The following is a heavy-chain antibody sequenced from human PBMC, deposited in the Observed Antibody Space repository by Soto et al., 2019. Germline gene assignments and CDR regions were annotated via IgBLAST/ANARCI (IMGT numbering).Heavy chain of an antibody. CDR3: AKGSTNSRPYYFDY. J-gene: IGHJ4*02. V-gene: IGHV3-23*01. D-gene: IGHD6-13*01. Sequence: EVQLLESGGGLVQPGGSQRVSCAASGFTFTSYVMSWVRHASGKGLEWVSAITGSSGDTYHADSVKGRFTISRDNTKNTLYLQMNNLRVEDTAVYYCAKGSTNSRPYYFDYWGQGTLVTVSS. CDR1: GFTFTSYV. CDR2: ITGSSGDT.